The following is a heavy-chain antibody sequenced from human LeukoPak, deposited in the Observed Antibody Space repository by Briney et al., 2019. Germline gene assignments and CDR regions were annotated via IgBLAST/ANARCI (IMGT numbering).Heavy chain of an antibody. CDR2: ISGSGGST. CDR1: GFTFSNYA. Sequence: GGSLRLSCAASGFTFSNYAMIWARQAPGKGLEWVSAISGSGGSTYYADSVKGRFTISRDNSKNTLYLQMNSLRAEDTAVYYCTKGTIWLPLDYWGQGTLVTVSS. CDR3: TKGTIWLPLDY. V-gene: IGHV3-23*01. J-gene: IGHJ4*02. D-gene: IGHD5-18*01.